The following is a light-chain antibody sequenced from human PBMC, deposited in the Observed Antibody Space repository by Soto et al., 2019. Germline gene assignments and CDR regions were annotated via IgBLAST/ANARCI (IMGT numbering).Light chain of an antibody. Sequence: EIVLTQSPDTLSLSPGERATLSCRASQIVNSNDLAWYQHKPGQAPRLLIYGASSRPGGIPDKFSCSGSGTDFTFTITRLEPEDFAVYYCQQYDRSPYTFGQGTKLEI. CDR1: QIVNSND. V-gene: IGKV3-20*01. CDR2: GAS. CDR3: QQYDRSPYT. J-gene: IGKJ2*01.